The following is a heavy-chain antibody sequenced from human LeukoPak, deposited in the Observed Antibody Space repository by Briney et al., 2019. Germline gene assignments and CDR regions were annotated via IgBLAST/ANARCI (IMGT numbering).Heavy chain of an antibody. CDR1: GFTFDDYG. CDR3: ARDNRYYDSSGYSYYFDY. Sequence: GGSLRLSCAASGFTFDDYGMSWVRQVPGKGLEWVSGIHWNAGSRGYADSVKGRFTISRDNAKNSLYLQMNSLRVEDTAVYYCARDNRYYDSSGYSYYFDYWGQGTLVTVSS. D-gene: IGHD3-22*01. CDR2: IHWNAGSR. J-gene: IGHJ4*02. V-gene: IGHV3-20*04.